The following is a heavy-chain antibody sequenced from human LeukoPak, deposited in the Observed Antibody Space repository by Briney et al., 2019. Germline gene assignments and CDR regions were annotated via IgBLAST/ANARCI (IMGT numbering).Heavy chain of an antibody. CDR3: ARVGGSNYYYGMDV. Sequence: SETLSLTCTVSGGSISSYYWSWIRQPPGKGLEWIGYIYYSGSTNYNPSLKSRVTISVDTSKNQFSLKLSSVTAADTAVYYCARVGGSNYYYGMDVWGQGTTVTVSS. V-gene: IGHV4-59*01. CDR1: GGSISSYY. J-gene: IGHJ6*02. D-gene: IGHD3-10*01. CDR2: IYYSGST.